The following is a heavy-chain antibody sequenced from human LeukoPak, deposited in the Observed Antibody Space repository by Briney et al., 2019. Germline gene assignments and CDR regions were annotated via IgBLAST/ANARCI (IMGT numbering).Heavy chain of an antibody. D-gene: IGHD6-19*01. J-gene: IGHJ4*02. CDR1: GGXISSYY. V-gene: IGHV4-59*01. CDR3: ARRRPSVAANYFDY. Sequence: SETLSLTCTVSGGXISSYYCSWIRQPPGKGREWIGNIYDRGSTNYNPSLKSRVTISVDTSKNQFSLKLSSVTAADTAVYYCARRRPSVAANYFDYWGQGTLVTVSS. CDR2: IYDRGST.